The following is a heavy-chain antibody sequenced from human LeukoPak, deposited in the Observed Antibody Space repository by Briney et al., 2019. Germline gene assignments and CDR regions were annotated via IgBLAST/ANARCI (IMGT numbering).Heavy chain of an antibody. CDR2: IQQDGGQK. V-gene: IGHV3-7*05. D-gene: IGHD3-22*01. CDR3: ASEDSSGYTLGH. CDR1: GFTFSNYW. Sequence: GGSLRLSCAASGFTFSNYWMIWVRQAPGKGLEWVANIQQDGGQKRYADSVRGRFTVSRDNAQTSLYLHMNSLRAEDTAVYYCASEDSSGYTLGHWGQGTLVTVSS. J-gene: IGHJ1*01.